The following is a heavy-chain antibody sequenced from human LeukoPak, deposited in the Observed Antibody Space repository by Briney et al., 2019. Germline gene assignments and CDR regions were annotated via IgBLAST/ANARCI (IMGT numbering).Heavy chain of an antibody. J-gene: IGHJ3*02. D-gene: IGHD2-15*01. CDR3: ARDRGGCSGGSCYSGAFDI. Sequence: GGSLRLSCAASGFTFSSYGMHWVRQAPGKGLEYVSAISSNGSSTYYANSVKGRFTISRDNSKNTLYLQMGSLRAEDMAVYYCARDRGGCSGGSCYSGAFDIWGQGTMVTVSS. CDR1: GFTFSSYG. V-gene: IGHV3-64*01. CDR2: ISSNGSST.